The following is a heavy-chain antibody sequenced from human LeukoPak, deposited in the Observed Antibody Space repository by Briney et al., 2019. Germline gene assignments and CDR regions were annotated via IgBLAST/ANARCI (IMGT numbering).Heavy chain of an antibody. CDR1: GFTLRNYR. D-gene: IGHD6-6*01. Sequence: GGSLRLSCAASGFTLRNYRMHWVRQVPGRGLVWVSRISGDGSGTNYADSVKGRFTISRDNAKNTVYLQINNLRAQDTAVYFCARYSSSSGGPSYYLDYWGQGTLVTVS. CDR2: ISGDGSGT. V-gene: IGHV3-74*01. J-gene: IGHJ4*02. CDR3: ARYSSSSGGPSYYLDY.